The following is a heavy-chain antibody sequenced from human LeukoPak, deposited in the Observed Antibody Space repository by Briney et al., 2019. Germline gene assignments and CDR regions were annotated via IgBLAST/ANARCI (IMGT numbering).Heavy chain of an antibody. Sequence: PGGSLRLSCAASGFTFSSYAMHWVRQAPGKGLEWVAVISYDGSNKYYADSVKGRFTISRDNSKNTLYLQMNSLRAEDTAVYYCAKDRENDYWGQGTLVTVSS. V-gene: IGHV3-30-3*01. CDR3: AKDRENDY. CDR1: GFTFSSYA. D-gene: IGHD5-24*01. CDR2: ISYDGSNK. J-gene: IGHJ4*02.